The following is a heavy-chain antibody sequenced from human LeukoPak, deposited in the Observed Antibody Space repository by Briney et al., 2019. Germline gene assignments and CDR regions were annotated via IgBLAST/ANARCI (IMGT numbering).Heavy chain of an antibody. CDR3: ARDGTAAGLYFDL. CDR1: GFTFSSYW. Sequence: GGSLRLSCSVSGFTFSSYWMNWVRQAPGKGLEWVASIKYDGGEKSYVDSVRDRFTISRDNTKNSLYLQMCSLRGEDTAVYYCARDGTAAGLYFDLWGQGTLVTVSS. D-gene: IGHD6-13*01. J-gene: IGHJ4*01. CDR2: IKYDGGEK. V-gene: IGHV3-7*01.